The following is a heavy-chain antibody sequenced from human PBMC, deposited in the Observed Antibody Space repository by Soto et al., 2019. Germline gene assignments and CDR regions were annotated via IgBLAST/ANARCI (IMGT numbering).Heavy chain of an antibody. V-gene: IGHV5-51*01. J-gene: IGHJ4*02. CDR2: IYPGDSDT. D-gene: IGHD3-3*01. CDR1: GYSFIDYL. Sequence: GESLKISCKGSGYSFIDYLIGWVRQVPGKGLEWMGIIYPGDSDTRYSPSFQGQVTISADKSISTAYLQWSSLKASDTAMYYCARHNFLGPFDYWGQGTLVTVSS. CDR3: ARHNFLGPFDY.